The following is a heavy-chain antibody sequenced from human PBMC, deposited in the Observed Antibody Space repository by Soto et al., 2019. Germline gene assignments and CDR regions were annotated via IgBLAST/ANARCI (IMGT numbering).Heavy chain of an antibody. J-gene: IGHJ4*02. D-gene: IGHD3-9*01. CDR2: IIPILGIA. V-gene: IGHV1-69*02. Sequence: QVQLVQSGAEVKKPGSSVKVSCKASGGTFSSYTISWVRQAPGQGLEWMGRIIPILGIANYAQKFQGRVTITADKYTSTAYMELSSLRSEDTAVYYCARLYYDILTGYLDYWGQGTLVTVSS. CDR1: GGTFSSYT. CDR3: ARLYYDILTGYLDY.